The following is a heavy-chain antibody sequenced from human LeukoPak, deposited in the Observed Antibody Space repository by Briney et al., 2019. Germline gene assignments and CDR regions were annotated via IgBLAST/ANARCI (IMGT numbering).Heavy chain of an antibody. CDR1: GGSISRYY. CDR3: ARGRFLGGTPPSH. Sequence: PSQTLSLTCTVSGGSISRYYWSWIRQPPGKGLEWIGYIYYSGSTNYNPSLKSRVTISVDTSKNKFSLKLSSVTAADTAVYYCARGRFLGGTPPSHWGQGTLVTVSS. D-gene: IGHD3-3*01. J-gene: IGHJ4*02. V-gene: IGHV4-59*01. CDR2: IYYSGST.